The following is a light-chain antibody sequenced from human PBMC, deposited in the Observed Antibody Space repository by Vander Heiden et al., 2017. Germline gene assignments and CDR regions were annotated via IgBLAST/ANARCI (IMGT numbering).Light chain of an antibody. CDR2: AAS. CDR3: QVDDSYPST. Sequence: AIRITQSPSSLSASTGDRVTITCRASQGISSYLAWYQQKPGKAPKLLIYAASTLQSGVPSRFSGSGSGTDFTLTISCLQSEDFATYYCQVDDSYPSTFGHGTKVDIK. V-gene: IGKV1-8*01. CDR1: QGISSY. J-gene: IGKJ3*01.